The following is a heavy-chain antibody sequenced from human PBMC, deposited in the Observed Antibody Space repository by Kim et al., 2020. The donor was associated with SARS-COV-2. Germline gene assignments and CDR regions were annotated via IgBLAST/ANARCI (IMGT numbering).Heavy chain of an antibody. D-gene: IGHD2-2*01. V-gene: IGHV4-59*01. CDR2: IYYSGST. CDR3: ARVGIGYCSSTSCPLRPTLDV. CDR1: GGSISSYY. J-gene: IGHJ6*02. Sequence: SETLSLTCTVSGGSISSYYWSWIRQPPGKGLEWIGYIYYSGSTNYNPSLKSRVTISVDTSKNQFSLKLRSVTAADTAVYYCARVGIGYCSSTSCPLRPTLDVWGQGTTVTVSS.